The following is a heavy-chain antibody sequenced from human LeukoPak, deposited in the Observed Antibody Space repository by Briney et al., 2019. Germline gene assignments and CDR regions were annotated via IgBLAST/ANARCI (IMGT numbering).Heavy chain of an antibody. CDR2: IFSGGSP. Sequence: PGGSLRLSCAASGFTFSSYAMSWVRQAPGKGLEWVSVIFSGGSPYYADSVKGRFTISRDNSKNTLYLQMDRLRAEDTAVYYCARGHSSSSGSPDYWGQGTLVTVSS. J-gene: IGHJ4*02. D-gene: IGHD6-6*01. V-gene: IGHV3-23*03. CDR1: GFTFSSYA. CDR3: ARGHSSSSGSPDY.